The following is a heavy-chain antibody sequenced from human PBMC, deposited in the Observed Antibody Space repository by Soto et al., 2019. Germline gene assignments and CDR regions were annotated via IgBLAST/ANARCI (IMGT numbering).Heavy chain of an antibody. J-gene: IGHJ4*02. V-gene: IGHV4-30-4*01. CDR1: GDSISSGDYY. Sequence: QVQLQESGPGLVKPSQTLSLTCTVSGDSISSGDYYWSWIRQPSGKGLEWIGYIYYSGTTYYNPSLMSRVTISVATSENQFSLKLTSVTAADTAMYFCARVRVGFGAAPDYWGQGTLVIVSA. D-gene: IGHD3-3*01. CDR3: ARVRVGFGAAPDY. CDR2: IYYSGTT.